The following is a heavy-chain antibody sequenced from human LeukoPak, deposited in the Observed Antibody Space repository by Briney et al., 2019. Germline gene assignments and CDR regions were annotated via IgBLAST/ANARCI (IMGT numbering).Heavy chain of an antibody. Sequence: PSETLSLTCTVSGGSISSSSYYWGWIRQPPGKGLEWIGTIYYSGSTYYNLSLKSRVTISVDTSKNQFSLWLSSVTAADTAVYYCARQTPRYSSGGVDYWGQGTLVTVSS. J-gene: IGHJ4*02. CDR1: GGSISSSSYY. V-gene: IGHV4-39*01. CDR2: IYYSGST. CDR3: ARQTPRYSSGGVDY. D-gene: IGHD6-19*01.